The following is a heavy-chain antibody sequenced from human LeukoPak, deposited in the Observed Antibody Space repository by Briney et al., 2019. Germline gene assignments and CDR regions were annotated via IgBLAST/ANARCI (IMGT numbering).Heavy chain of an antibody. V-gene: IGHV3-30*18. CDR1: GFTFSSYG. CDR3: AKVDIVATIDAGRLVDY. J-gene: IGHJ4*02. CDR2: ISNDGSNK. Sequence: QPGRSLRLSCAASGFTFSSYGMQWFRQAPDKGLEWVAAISNDGSNKYYADSVKGRFTISRDNSKNTLYLQMNSLRAKDTAVYYCAKVDIVATIDAGRLVDYWGQGTLVTVSS. D-gene: IGHD5-12*01.